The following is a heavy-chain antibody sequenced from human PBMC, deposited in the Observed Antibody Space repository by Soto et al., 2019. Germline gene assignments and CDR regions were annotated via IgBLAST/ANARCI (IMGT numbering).Heavy chain of an antibody. CDR3: AREGALGNFEY. D-gene: IGHD3-16*01. V-gene: IGHV4-31*03. J-gene: IGHJ4*02. CDR2: IYYSGNT. Sequence: SETLSLTCTVSGGSFSRGGYYWSWIRQHPGKGLEWIGYIYYSGNTSYNPSLKSRVIISVDTSKNQFSLKLGSVTAADTAVYYCAREGALGNFEYWGQGTLVTVSS. CDR1: GGSFSRGGYY.